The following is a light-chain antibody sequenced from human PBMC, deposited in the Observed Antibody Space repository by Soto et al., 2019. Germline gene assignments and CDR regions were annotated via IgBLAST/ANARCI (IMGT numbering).Light chain of an antibody. CDR2: TTN. CDR3: LLYYGGAQLV. J-gene: IGLJ3*02. CDR1: TGAVTSGNY. Sequence: QAVVAQEPSLTVSPGGTVTLTCASSTGAVTSGNYPSWFQQKPGQTPRTLIYTTNKKHSWTPARFSGSLLGDKAALTLSGAQPEDEAEYYCLLYYGGAQLVFGGETKLTVL. V-gene: IGLV7-43*01.